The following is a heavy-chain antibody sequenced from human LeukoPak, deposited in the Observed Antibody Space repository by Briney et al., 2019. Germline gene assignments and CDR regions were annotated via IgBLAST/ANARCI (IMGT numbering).Heavy chain of an antibody. CDR1: GYTFTGYY. CDR3: ARDRESPYFGSWSNFDY. D-gene: IGHD6-13*01. J-gene: IGHJ4*02. CDR2: ISAYNGNT. Sequence: RASVKVSCKASGYTFTGYYMHWVRQAPGQGLEWMGWISAYNGNTNYAQKLQGRVTMTTDTSTSTAYMELRSLRSDDTAVYYRARDRESPYFGSWSNFDYWGQGTLVTVSS. V-gene: IGHV1-18*04.